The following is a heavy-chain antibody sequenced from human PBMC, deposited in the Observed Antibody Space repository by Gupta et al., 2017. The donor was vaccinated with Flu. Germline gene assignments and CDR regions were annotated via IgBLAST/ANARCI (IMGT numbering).Heavy chain of an antibody. D-gene: IGHD3-16*02. V-gene: IGHV4-4*02. CDR1: GGSISSSNW. Sequence: QVQLQESGPGLVKPSGTLSLTCAVSGGSISSSNWWSWVRQPPGKGLEWIGESYHSGSTNYNPSLKSRVTISVDKSKNQFSLKLSSVTAADTAVYYCARQHSADYDYVWGSYRYYYYYGMDVWGQGTTVTVSS. CDR2: SYHSGST. CDR3: ARQHSADYDYVWGSYRYYYYYGMDV. J-gene: IGHJ6*02.